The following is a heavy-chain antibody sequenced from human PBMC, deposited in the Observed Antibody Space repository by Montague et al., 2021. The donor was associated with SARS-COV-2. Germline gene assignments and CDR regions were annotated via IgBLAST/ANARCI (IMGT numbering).Heavy chain of an antibody. Sequence: SETLSLTCTVSGGSISRSTSSWAWIRQPPGKGLEWIGSISYTGSTYYNPSLKSRVTISVDTSRNQFSLKLSSVTAADTAVYYCARGRTVTTFYYYYYGMDVWGQGTTVTVSS. J-gene: IGHJ6*02. V-gene: IGHV4-39*01. CDR1: GGSISRSTSS. CDR2: ISYTGST. CDR3: ARGRTVTTFYYYYYGMDV. D-gene: IGHD4-17*01.